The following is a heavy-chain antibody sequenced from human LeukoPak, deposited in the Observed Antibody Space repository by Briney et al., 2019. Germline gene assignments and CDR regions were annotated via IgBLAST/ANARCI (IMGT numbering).Heavy chain of an antibody. Sequence: ASVKVSCKASGYTFTGYDIHWVRQAPGQGLEWMGRINPNSGGTKYAQKFQGRVTMTRDTSITTAYMELSRLRSDDTAVYYCARDVGSNYCENWGQGTLVTVSS. V-gene: IGHV1-2*06. CDR2: INPNSGGT. CDR3: ARDVGSNYCEN. J-gene: IGHJ4*02. CDR1: GYTFTGYD. D-gene: IGHD4-11*01.